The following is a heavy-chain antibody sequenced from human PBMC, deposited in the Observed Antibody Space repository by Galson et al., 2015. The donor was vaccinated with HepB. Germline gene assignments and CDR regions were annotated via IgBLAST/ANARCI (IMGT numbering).Heavy chain of an antibody. V-gene: IGHV1-2*02. CDR3: ARDISGGDTAMVT. CDR2: INPNSGGT. J-gene: IGHJ4*02. Sequence: SVKVSCKASGYTFTGHYMHWVRQAPGQGLEWMGWINPNSGGTNYAQKFQGRVTMTRDTSISTAYMELSRLRSDDTALYYCARDISGGDTAMVTWGQGTLVTVSS. D-gene: IGHD5-18*01. CDR1: GYTFTGHY.